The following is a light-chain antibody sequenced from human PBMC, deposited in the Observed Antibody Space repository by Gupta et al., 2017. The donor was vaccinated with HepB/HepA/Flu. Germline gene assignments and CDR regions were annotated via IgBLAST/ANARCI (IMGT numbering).Light chain of an antibody. CDR3: QQYNNWWT. CDR2: DAS. CDR1: QSISTN. V-gene: IGKV3-15*01. J-gene: IGKJ1*01. Sequence: EIVMPQSPATLSVSPGGRATLSCRASQSISTNLAWYQQKPGQAPRVLIYDASTRATGIPVRFSGSGSGTEFTLTISSLQSEDFAVYYCQQYNNWWTFGPGTKVEIK.